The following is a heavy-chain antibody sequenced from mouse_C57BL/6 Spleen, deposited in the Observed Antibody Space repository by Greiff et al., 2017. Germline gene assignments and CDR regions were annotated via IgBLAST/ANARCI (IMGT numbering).Heavy chain of an antibody. CDR1: GYAFTNYL. D-gene: IGHD2-1*01. CDR3: ARSGGNYAYYFDT. V-gene: IGHV1-54*01. CDR2: INPGSGGT. Sequence: VQLQQSGAELVRPGTSVKVSCKASGYAFTNYLIEWVKQRPGQGLEWIGVINPGSGGTNYNEKFKGKATLTADKSSSTAYMQLSSLTSEDSAVYFCARSGGNYAYYFDTWGQGTTLTVSS. J-gene: IGHJ2*01.